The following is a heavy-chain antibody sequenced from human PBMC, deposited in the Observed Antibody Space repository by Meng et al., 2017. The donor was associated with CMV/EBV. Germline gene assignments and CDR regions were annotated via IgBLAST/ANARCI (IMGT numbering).Heavy chain of an antibody. D-gene: IGHD6-13*01. J-gene: IGHJ6*02. CDR3: AKVGRVAAAGYYYYGMDV. Sequence: GGSLRLSCAASGFTFSSYAMSWVRQAPGKGLEWVSAIRGSGGSTYYADSVKGRFTISRDNSKNTLYLQMNSLRAEDTAVYYCAKVGRVAAAGYYYYGMDVWGQGTTVTVSS. CDR2: IRGSGGST. CDR1: GFTFSSYA. V-gene: IGHV3-23*01.